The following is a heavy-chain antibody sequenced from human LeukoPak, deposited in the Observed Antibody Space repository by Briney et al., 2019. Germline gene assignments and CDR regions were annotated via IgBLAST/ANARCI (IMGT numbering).Heavy chain of an antibody. Sequence: RSGGSLRLSCAASGFTFSSYEMNWVRQAPGKGLEGVSYISSSGSTIYYADSVKGRFTISRDNAKNSLYLQMNTLRAEDTAVYNCARDGGGGDYDSSGHQGYWGQGTLVTVSS. CDR2: ISSSGSTI. D-gene: IGHD3-22*01. J-gene: IGHJ4*02. V-gene: IGHV3-48*03. CDR3: ARDGGGGDYDSSGHQGY. CDR1: GFTFSSYE.